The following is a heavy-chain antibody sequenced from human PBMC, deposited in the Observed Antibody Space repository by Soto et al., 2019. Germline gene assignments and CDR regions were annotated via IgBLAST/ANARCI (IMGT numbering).Heavy chain of an antibody. CDR3: ARDRKWAYYDSSGYYDY. J-gene: IGHJ4*02. D-gene: IGHD3-22*01. Sequence: QVPLVQSGAEVKKPGASVKVSCKASGYTFTSYGISWVRQAPGQGLEWMGWISAYNGNKNYAQKLQGRVTMTTDTSTSTAYMELRSLRSDDTAVYYCARDRKWAYYDSSGYYDYWGQGTLVTVSS. V-gene: IGHV1-18*01. CDR1: GYTFTSYG. CDR2: ISAYNGNK.